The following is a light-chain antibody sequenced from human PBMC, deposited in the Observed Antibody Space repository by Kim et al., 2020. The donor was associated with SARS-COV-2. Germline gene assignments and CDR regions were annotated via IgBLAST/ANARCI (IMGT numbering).Light chain of an antibody. J-gene: IGKJ3*01. CDR1: QSISSH. Sequence: DIQMTQSPSTLSASVGDRVTITCRTTQSISSHLNWYQQKPGRAPKLLISAASTLQGGVPSRFSGSGSETDFTLTISSLQPEDFATYFCLHSYITPFTLGPGTKVDI. V-gene: IGKV1-39*01. CDR2: AAS. CDR3: LHSYITPFT.